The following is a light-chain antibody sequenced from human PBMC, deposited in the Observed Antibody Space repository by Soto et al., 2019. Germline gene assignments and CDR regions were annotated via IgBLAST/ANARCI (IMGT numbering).Light chain of an antibody. CDR1: SSDVGGYNY. Sequence: QSALTQPPSASGSPGQSVTISCTGTSSDVGGYNYVSWYQQHPGKAPKVMIYEVSKRPSGVPDRFSGSKSGNTASLTVSGLQAEDEADYYCSSYAGSNNFVLGTGT. CDR2: EVS. J-gene: IGLJ1*01. CDR3: SSYAGSNNFV. V-gene: IGLV2-8*01.